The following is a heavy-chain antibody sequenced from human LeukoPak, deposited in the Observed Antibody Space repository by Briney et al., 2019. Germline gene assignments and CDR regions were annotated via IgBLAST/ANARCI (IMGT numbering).Heavy chain of an antibody. D-gene: IGHD2-2*01. CDR1: GFTFSDYY. CDR2: ISSSGSTI. CDR3: AKDRWCSSTSCYPGGFDP. J-gene: IGHJ5*02. V-gene: IGHV3-11*01. Sequence: GGSLRLSCAASGFTFSDYYMSWIRQAPGKGLEWVSYISSSGSTIYYADSVKGRFTISRDNAKNSLYLQMNSLRAEDTAVYYCAKDRWCSSTSCYPGGFDPWGQGTLVTVSS.